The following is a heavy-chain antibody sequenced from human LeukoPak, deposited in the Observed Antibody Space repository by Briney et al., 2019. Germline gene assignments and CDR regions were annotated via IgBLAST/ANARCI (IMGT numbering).Heavy chain of an antibody. CDR3: ARDREFWSGSADDPY. CDR2: IKHDGSET. J-gene: IGHJ4*02. CDR1: GFTFSTYW. Sequence: GGSLRLSCEGSGFTFSTYWMTWVRQAPGKGLEWVANIKHDGSETYYVDSVKGRFTISRDNTKNSLYLQMNSLRAEDTAVYYCARDREFWSGSADDPYWGQGTLVTVSS. V-gene: IGHV3-7*01. D-gene: IGHD3-3*01.